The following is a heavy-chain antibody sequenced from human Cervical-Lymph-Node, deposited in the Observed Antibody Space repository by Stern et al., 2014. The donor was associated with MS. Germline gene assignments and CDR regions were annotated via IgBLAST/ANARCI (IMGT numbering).Heavy chain of an antibody. D-gene: IGHD6-19*01. V-gene: IGHV4-61*02. CDR3: ARARSSGRPLIDY. Sequence: QVQLQESGPGLVKPSQTLSLTCTVSGGSISSGSYYWSWIRQPAGKGLEWIGRIYTSGSTNYNPSLKSRVTISVDTSKNQFPLKLTSVTAADTAVYYCARARSSGRPLIDYWGQGTLVTVSS. J-gene: IGHJ4*02. CDR1: GGSISSGSYY. CDR2: IYTSGST.